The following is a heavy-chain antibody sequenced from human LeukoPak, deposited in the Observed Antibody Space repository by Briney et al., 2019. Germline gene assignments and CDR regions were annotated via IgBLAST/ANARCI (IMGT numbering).Heavy chain of an antibody. CDR1: GFTFSSYG. V-gene: IGHV3-30*03. J-gene: IGHJ4*02. D-gene: IGHD3-10*01. Sequence: PGRSLRLSCAASGFTFSSYGMHWVRQAPGKGLEWVAVISYDGSNKYYADSVKGRFTISRDNSKNTLYLQMNSLRAEDTAVYYCARSQWFGELSVLLDYWGQGTLVTVSS. CDR2: ISYDGSNK. CDR3: ARSQWFGELSVLLDY.